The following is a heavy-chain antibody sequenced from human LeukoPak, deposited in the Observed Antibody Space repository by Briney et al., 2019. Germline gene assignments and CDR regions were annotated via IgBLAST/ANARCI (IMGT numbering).Heavy chain of an antibody. V-gene: IGHV4-61*02. CDR1: GGSISSGSYY. CDR2: IYTSGST. Sequence: SETLSLTCTVSGGSISSGSYYWSWIRQPAGKGLEWIGRIYTSGSTNYNPSLKSRVTISVDTSKNQFSLKLSSVTAADTAVYYCARDRMVVTDNYWYFDLWGRGTLVTVSS. D-gene: IGHD4/OR15-4a*01. CDR3: ARDRMVVTDNYWYFDL. J-gene: IGHJ2*01.